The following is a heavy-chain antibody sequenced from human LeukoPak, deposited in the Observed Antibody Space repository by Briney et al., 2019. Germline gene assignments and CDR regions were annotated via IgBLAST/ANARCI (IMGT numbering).Heavy chain of an antibody. V-gene: IGHV3-21*01. Sequence: GGSLRLSCAASGFYFSGYSMNWVRQAPGKGLEWVSSINSGSTYMYYADSVKGRFTISRDNAKNSLHLQMYSLRAEDTAVYFCARVEATTGRNYHYYMDVWGKGTTVTVSS. CDR2: INSGSTYM. CDR1: GFYFSGYS. J-gene: IGHJ6*03. CDR3: ARVEATTGRNYHYYMDV. D-gene: IGHD1-1*01.